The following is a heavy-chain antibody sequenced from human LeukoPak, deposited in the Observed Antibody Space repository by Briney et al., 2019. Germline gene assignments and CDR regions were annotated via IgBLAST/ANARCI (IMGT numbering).Heavy chain of an antibody. Sequence: ASVKVSCKASGYTFTGYYMHWVRQAPGQGLEWMGWINPNSGGTNYAQKLQGRVTMTTDTSTSTAYMELRSLRSDDTAVYYCARIDIVATMDYFDYWGQGTLVTVSS. CDR3: ARIDIVATMDYFDY. V-gene: IGHV1-2*02. D-gene: IGHD5-12*01. J-gene: IGHJ4*02. CDR1: GYTFTGYY. CDR2: INPNSGGT.